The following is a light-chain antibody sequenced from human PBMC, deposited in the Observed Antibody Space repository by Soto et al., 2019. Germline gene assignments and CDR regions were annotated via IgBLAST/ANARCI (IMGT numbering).Light chain of an antibody. CDR2: DVS. CDR3: SSYTSSSTLLNV. V-gene: IGLV2-14*01. Sequence: QSALTQPASVSGSPGQSITISCTGTSSDVGGYNYVSWYQQHSGKAPKLMIYDVSNRPSGVSNRFSGSKSGNTASLTISGLQDEDEADYYCSSYTSSSTLLNVFRTGTKLTVL. CDR1: SSDVGGYNY. J-gene: IGLJ1*01.